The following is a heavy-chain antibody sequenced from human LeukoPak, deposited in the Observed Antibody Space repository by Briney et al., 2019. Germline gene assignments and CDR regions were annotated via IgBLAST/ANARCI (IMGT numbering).Heavy chain of an antibody. J-gene: IGHJ4*02. V-gene: IGHV3-30*02. Sequence: QSGGSLRLSCSVSGVSFSGYAMHWVRQAPGKGLEWVGLIKYDASDEYYADSVKGRFTISRDDSRNTLYLQMTSLRAEDTAVYYCANPYYYDTSDFVNWGQGTLVAVSS. CDR3: ANPYYYDTSDFVN. D-gene: IGHD3-22*01. CDR2: IKYDASDE. CDR1: GVSFSGYA.